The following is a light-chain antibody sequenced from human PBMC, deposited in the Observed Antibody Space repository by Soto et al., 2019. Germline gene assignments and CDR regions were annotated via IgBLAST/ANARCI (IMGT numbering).Light chain of an antibody. V-gene: IGKV1-6*01. J-gene: IGKJ1*01. CDR1: QDVRNY. CDR2: GAF. CDR3: PQDYSWPWT. Sequence: AIQMTQSPSSLSASVGDRLTITRRASQDVRNYVGWYQQKPGKAPKFLIYGAFSLETGIPSRFSGSGYGTEFTLTINSLLPEDFATYFCPQDYSWPWTFGQGTKVEV.